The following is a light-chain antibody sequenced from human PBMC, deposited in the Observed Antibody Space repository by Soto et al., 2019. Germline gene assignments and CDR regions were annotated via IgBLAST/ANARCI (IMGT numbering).Light chain of an antibody. CDR3: QQNNSYSRS. V-gene: IGKV1-5*03. Sequence: DIQMTQSPSTLSASVGDRVTITCRASQSISSWLAWYQQKPGKAPKLLIYKASSLESGVPSRFSGSGSGTEFTLTISSLQPDDFATYYSQQNNSYSRSLGQGTKLEIK. J-gene: IGKJ2*01. CDR2: KAS. CDR1: QSISSW.